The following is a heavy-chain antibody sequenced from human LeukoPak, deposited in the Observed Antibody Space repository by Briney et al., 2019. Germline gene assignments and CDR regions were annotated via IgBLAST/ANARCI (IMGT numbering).Heavy chain of an antibody. CDR3: ASFLNVGATLDY. CDR2: IYSGGST. Sequence: PGGSLRLSCAASGFTVSSNYMSWVRLAPGKGLEWVSVIYSGGSTYYADSVKGRFTISRDNSKNTLYLQMNSLRAEDTAVYYCASFLNVGATLDYWGQGTLVTVSS. D-gene: IGHD1-26*01. J-gene: IGHJ4*02. V-gene: IGHV3-53*01. CDR1: GFTVSSNY.